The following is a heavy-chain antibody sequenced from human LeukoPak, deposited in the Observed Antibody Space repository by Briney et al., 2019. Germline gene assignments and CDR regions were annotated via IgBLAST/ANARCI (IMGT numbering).Heavy chain of an antibody. CDR3: ASNGGLGY. Sequence: GRSLRLSCAVSGFTFDTSAMHWVRQAPGKGPEWVTVISYDGSNEYYADSVRGRFTISRDNTKNTLYLQMNSLRVEDTAVYYCASNGGLGYWGQGTLVTVSS. J-gene: IGHJ4*02. V-gene: IGHV3-30*03. CDR1: GFTFDTSA. CDR2: ISYDGSNE.